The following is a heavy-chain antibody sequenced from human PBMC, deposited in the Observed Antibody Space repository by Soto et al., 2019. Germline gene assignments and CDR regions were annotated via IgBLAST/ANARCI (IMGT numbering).Heavy chain of an antibody. J-gene: IGHJ4*02. CDR3: AREAVAGRYYFDL. D-gene: IGHD6-19*01. CDR1: GVTFSSSS. V-gene: IGHV1-69*06. Sequence: QVQLVQSGAEVKKPGSSVKVSCKSSGVTFSSSSISWVRQAPGQGLEWMGGIIPTYLTAIYLQKFQGRVTITADKSTSTVHMDLNSLRTDVTAIYYCAREAVAGRYYFDLWGQGTLVTVSS. CDR2: IIPTYLTA.